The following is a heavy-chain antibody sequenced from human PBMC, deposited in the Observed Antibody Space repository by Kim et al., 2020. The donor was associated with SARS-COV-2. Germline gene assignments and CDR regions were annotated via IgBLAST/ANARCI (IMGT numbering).Heavy chain of an antibody. CDR3: ARDTTGLRPRFLKYYYYGMDV. CDR1: GYTFTSYG. J-gene: IGHJ6*02. Sequence: ASVKVSCKASGYTFTSYGISWVRQAPGQGLEWMGWISAYNGNTNYAQKLQGRVTMTTDTSTSTAYMELRSLRSDDTAVYYCARDTTGLRPRFLKYYYYGMDVWGQGTTVTVSS. D-gene: IGHD1-1*01. V-gene: IGHV1-18*04. CDR2: ISAYNGNT.